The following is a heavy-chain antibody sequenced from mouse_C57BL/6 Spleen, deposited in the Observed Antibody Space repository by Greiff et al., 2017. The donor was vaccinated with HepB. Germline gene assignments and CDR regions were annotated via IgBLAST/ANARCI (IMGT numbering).Heavy chain of an antibody. CDR2: ISDGGSYT. D-gene: IGHD1-1*01. CDR3: ARITTVVGYFDY. CDR1: GFTFSSYA. Sequence: DVMLVESGGGLVKPGGSLKLSCAASGFTFSSYAMSWVRQTPEKRLEWVATISDGGSYTYYPDNVKGRFTISRDNAKNNLYLQMSHLKSEDTAMYYCARITTVVGYFDYWGQGTTLTVSS. V-gene: IGHV5-4*03. J-gene: IGHJ2*01.